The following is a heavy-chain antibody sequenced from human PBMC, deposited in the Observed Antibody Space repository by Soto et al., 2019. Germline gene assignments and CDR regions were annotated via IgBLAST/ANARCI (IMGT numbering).Heavy chain of an antibody. V-gene: IGHV1-69*11. J-gene: IGHJ4*02. D-gene: IGHD6-19*01. CDR2: IIPIHGTT. Sequence: QVQLVQSGAEVRKPGSSLKVSCEDSGGTFNSHGISWVRQAPGQGLEWMGIIIPIHGTTTYAQKFQGRVTITADDSTATAYMELSSLRIEETAVYFCGRVGAGTSERHWGQGTLVTVSS. CDR1: GGTFNSHG. CDR3: GRVGAGTSERH.